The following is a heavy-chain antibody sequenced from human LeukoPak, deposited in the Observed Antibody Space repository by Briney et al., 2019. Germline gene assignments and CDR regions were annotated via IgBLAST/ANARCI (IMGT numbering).Heavy chain of an antibody. Sequence: SETLSLTCTVSGGSISSYYWSWIRQPPGKGLEWIGYIYYSGSTNYNPSLKSRVTISVDTSKNQFSLKLSSVTAADTAVYHCARDDYGDYFDYWGQGTLVTVSS. CDR2: IYYSGST. CDR1: GGSISSYY. J-gene: IGHJ4*02. CDR3: ARDDYGDYFDY. V-gene: IGHV4-59*01. D-gene: IGHD4-17*01.